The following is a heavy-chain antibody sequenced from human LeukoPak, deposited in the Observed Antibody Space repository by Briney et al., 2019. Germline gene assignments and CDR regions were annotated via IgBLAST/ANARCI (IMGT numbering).Heavy chain of an antibody. J-gene: IGHJ4*02. CDR3: AKVPQYYYDSSGYFDY. Sequence: GGSLRLSCAASGFTFSSYAMSWVRQAPGKGLEWVSGISGSGTSAFYADSVKGRFTISRDNSKNTLYLQMNSLRAEDTAVYYCAKVPQYYYDSSGYFDYWGQGTLVTVSS. CDR2: ISGSGTSA. V-gene: IGHV3-23*01. D-gene: IGHD3-22*01. CDR1: GFTFSSYA.